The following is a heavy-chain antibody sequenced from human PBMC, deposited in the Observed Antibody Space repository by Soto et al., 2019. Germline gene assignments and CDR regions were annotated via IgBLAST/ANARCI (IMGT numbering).Heavy chain of an antibody. D-gene: IGHD6-25*01. J-gene: IGHJ5*02. CDR2: IYYSGST. Sequence: SSETLSLTCTVSGGSISSCYWSWIRPPPGKGLEWIGYIYYSGSTNYNPSLKSRVTISVDTSKNQFSLKLSSVTAADTAVYYCARPHGGSSGWDNWFDPWGQGTLVTVSS. V-gene: IGHV4-59*01. CDR1: GGSISSCY. CDR3: ARPHGGSSGWDNWFDP.